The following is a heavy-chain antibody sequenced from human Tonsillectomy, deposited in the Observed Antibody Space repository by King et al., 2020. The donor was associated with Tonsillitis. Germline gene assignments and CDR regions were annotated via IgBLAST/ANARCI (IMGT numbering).Heavy chain of an antibody. J-gene: IGHJ4*02. Sequence: VQLQESGPGLVKPSETLSLTCTVSGSSISSGYYWGWIRQPPGKGLEWIGSINHSGSPYYNPSLKSRVTLSLDTSKNQFSLELSSVTAADTAVYYCSRLGTGTNIFDDWGQGTLVTVSS. V-gene: IGHV4-38-2*02. D-gene: IGHD1-7*01. CDR1: GSSISSGYY. CDR3: SRLGTGTNIFDD. CDR2: INHSGSP.